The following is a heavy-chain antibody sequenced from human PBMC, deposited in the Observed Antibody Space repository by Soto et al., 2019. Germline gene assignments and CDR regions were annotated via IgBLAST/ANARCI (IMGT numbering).Heavy chain of an antibody. V-gene: IGHV4-38-2*01. D-gene: IGHD2-21*01. Sequence: SETLSLTCVVSGYSISSAYYWGWIRQPPGRGLEWIGSIYHGGSTYYNPSLKSRLTISVDTSKNQFSLKLTSVTAADTAVHYCAITRPSEARLLVGTHIESFDILGQGTMVTVAS. CDR2: IYHGGST. CDR1: GYSISSAYY. J-gene: IGHJ3*02. CDR3: AITRPSEARLLVGTHIESFDI.